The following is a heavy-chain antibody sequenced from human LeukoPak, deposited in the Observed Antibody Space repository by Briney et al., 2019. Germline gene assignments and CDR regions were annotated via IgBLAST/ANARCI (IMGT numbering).Heavy chain of an antibody. D-gene: IGHD4-11*01. V-gene: IGHV3-30*04. CDR2: IQYDGSSK. J-gene: IGHJ4*02. Sequence: GGSLRLSCAASGFTFSSYAMHWVRQALGKGLEWVAVIQYDGSSKYYVYSVKGRFTISRDNSKDTLDLQMNSLRAEDTAVYYRARYGTVTPPLGYWGQGTLVTVSS. CDR3: ARYGTVTPPLGY. CDR1: GFTFSSYA.